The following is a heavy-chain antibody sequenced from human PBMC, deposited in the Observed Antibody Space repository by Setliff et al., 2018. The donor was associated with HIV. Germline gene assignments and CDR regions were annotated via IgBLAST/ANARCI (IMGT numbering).Heavy chain of an antibody. CDR2: ISYTGST. CDR1: GGSISSSTYY. Sequence: SETLSLTCSVSGGSISSSTYYWGWIRQPPGKGLEWIGDISYTGSTYYNPSLKSRVAISIDTSENRFSLRLNSVTAADTGVYYCARRGRDGVLIVFATGFDPWGQGTLVTVSS. V-gene: IGHV4-39*01. CDR3: ARRGRDGVLIVFATGFDP. D-gene: IGHD2-8*01. J-gene: IGHJ5*02.